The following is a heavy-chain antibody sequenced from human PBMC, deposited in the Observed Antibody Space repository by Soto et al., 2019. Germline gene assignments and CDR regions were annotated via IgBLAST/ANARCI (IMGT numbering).Heavy chain of an antibody. CDR2: IYYSGST. V-gene: IGHV4-31*03. CDR3: AREGAAPYYYYGMDV. J-gene: IGHJ6*02. CDR1: GGSIRSGGYF. D-gene: IGHD6-6*01. Sequence: QVQLQESGPGLVKPSQTLSLTCTVSGGSIRSGGYFWSWIRQHPGQGLEWIGFIYYSGSTHYNPSLKSRVTISVDTSKNQFSLKLSSVTAADTAVYYCAREGAAPYYYYGMDVWGQGTTVTVSS.